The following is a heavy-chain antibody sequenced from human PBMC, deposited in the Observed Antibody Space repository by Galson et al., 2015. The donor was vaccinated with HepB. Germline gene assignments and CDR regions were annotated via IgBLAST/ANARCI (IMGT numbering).Heavy chain of an antibody. D-gene: IGHD5-12*01. J-gene: IGHJ6*02. CDR1: GFTFSSYA. Sequence: SLRLSCAASGFTFSSYAMSWVRQAPGKGLEWVSAISGSGGSTHYADSVKGRFTISRDNSKNTLYLQMNSLRAEDTAVYYCARFAALVGYSGYGVYYYYGMDVWGQGTTVTVSS. CDR2: ISGSGGST. V-gene: IGHV3-23*01. CDR3: ARFAALVGYSGYGVYYYYGMDV.